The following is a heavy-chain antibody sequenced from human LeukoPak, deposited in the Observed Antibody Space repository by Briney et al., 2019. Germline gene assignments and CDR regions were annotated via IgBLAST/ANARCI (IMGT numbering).Heavy chain of an antibody. J-gene: IGHJ4*02. CDR2: IYYSGST. CDR3: ARAAHRHYYFDY. D-gene: IGHD6-6*01. Sequence: PSETLSLTCTVSGGSISSGSYYWSWIRQPPGKGLEWIGYIYYSGSTNYNPSLKSRVTISVDTSKNQFSLKLSSVTAADTAVYYCARAAHRHYYFDYWGQGTLVTVSS. CDR1: GGSISSGSYY. V-gene: IGHV4-61*01.